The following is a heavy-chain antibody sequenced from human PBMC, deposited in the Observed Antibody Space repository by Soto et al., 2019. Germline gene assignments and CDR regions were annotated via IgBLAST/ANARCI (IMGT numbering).Heavy chain of an antibody. J-gene: IGHJ5*02. CDR3: ERGGTNSGSNWFVP. D-gene: IGHD1-1*01. CDR1: GVSTSSDNY. V-gene: IGHV4-39*07. Sequence: PSETLSLTCTVSGVSTSSDNYWSWIRQPPGKGLEWIGHIYYSGNTDYNPSFKGHVSISLDTSINTAYLQWSSLKASDTAIYYCERGGTNSGSNWFVPWGQGTLVTVSS. CDR2: IYYSGNT.